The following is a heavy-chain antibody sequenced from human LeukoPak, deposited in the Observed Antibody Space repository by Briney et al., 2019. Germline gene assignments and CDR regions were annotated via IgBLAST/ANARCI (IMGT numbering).Heavy chain of an antibody. CDR3: ARDRRFLEWLLYFDY. CDR2: ISYDGSNK. V-gene: IGHV3-30-3*01. D-gene: IGHD3-3*01. CDR1: GFTFSSYA. Sequence: PGRSLRLSCAASGFTFSSYAMHWVRQAPGKGLEWVAVISYDGSNKYYADSVKGRFTISRDNSKNTLYLQMNSLRAEDTAVYYCARDRRFLEWLLYFDYWGQGTLVTVSS. J-gene: IGHJ4*02.